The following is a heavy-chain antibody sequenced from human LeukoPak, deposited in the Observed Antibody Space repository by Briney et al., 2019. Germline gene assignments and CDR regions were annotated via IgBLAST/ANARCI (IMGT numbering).Heavy chain of an antibody. CDR1: GGSISRFY. V-gene: IGHV4-59*01. D-gene: IGHD1-1*01. Sequence: SETLSLTCTVSGGSISRFYWSWIRQPPGKGLEWIGYIYYSGSTNYNPSLESRVTISVDTSKNQFSLKLSSVTAADTAVYYCARVGTTGTTFRGRWFDPWGQGTLVTVSS. CDR3: ARVGTTGTTFRGRWFDP. CDR2: IYYSGST. J-gene: IGHJ5*02.